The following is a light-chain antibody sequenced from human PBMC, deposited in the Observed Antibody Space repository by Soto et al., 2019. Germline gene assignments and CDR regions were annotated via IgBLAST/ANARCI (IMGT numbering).Light chain of an antibody. J-gene: IGLJ1*01. CDR2: NNN. V-gene: IGLV1-47*02. Sequence: QAVVTQPPSASGTPGQRVTISCSGSSSNIGSNYVYWYQQLPGTAPKLLISNNNQRPSGVPDRFSGSKSGTSASLAISGLRSEDEADYYCAAWDDSLNGFYVFGTGTKVTVL. CDR3: AAWDDSLNGFYV. CDR1: SSNIGSNY.